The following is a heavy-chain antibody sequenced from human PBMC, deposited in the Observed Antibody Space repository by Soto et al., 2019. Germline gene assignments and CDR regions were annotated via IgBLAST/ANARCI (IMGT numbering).Heavy chain of an antibody. D-gene: IGHD3-3*01. V-gene: IGHV4-31*03. CDR1: GGSISSGGYY. CDR2: IYYSGST. J-gene: IGHJ6*02. Sequence: SETLSLTCTVSGGSISSGGYYWSWIRQHPGKGLEWIGYIYYSGSTYYNPSLKSRVTISVDTSKNQFSLKLSSVTAADTAVYYCARDGVVYCLDFLGQGTTATVS. CDR3: ARDGVVYCLDF.